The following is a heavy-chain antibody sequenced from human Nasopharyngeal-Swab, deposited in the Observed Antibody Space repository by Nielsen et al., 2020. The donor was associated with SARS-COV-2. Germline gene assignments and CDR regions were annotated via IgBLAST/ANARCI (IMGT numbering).Heavy chain of an antibody. D-gene: IGHD3-22*01. CDR3: AASPPYDSSGYYS. J-gene: IGHJ4*02. CDR2: IVVGSGNT. V-gene: IGHV1-58*01. Sequence: WVRQAPGQRLEWIGWIVVGSGNTNYAQKFQERVTITRDMSTSTAYMELSSLRSEDTAVYYCAASPPYDSSGYYSWDQGTLVTVSS.